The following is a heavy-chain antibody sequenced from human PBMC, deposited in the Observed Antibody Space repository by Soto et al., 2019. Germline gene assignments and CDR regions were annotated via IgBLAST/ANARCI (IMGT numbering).Heavy chain of an antibody. Sequence: GGSLRLSCAASGFTFSSYGMHWVRQAPGKGLEWVAVIWYDGSNKYYADSVKGRFTISRDNSKNTLYLQMNSLRAEDTAVYYCARDGDCTNGVCYPNFDYWGQGTLVTVSS. V-gene: IGHV3-33*08. CDR1: GFTFSSYG. CDR3: ARDGDCTNGVCYPNFDY. CDR2: IWYDGSNK. D-gene: IGHD2-8*01. J-gene: IGHJ4*02.